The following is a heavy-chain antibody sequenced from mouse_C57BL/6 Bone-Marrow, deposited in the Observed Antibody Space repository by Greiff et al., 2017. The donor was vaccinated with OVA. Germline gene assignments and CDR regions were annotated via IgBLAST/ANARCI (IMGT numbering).Heavy chain of an antibody. D-gene: IGHD1-1*01. CDR3: ARMNLRRPSTGAY. Sequence: QVPLQEPGPGILQPSQTLSLTCSFSGFSLTTFGMGVGWIRPPSGQGLEWLAHTWWDDDKYYNPALKSRLTISKDTSKNPVFLKIAKVDNADTATYYGARMNLRRPSTGAYWGQGTLVTVSA. CDR1: GFSLTTFGMG. CDR2: TWWDDDK. J-gene: IGHJ3*01. V-gene: IGHV8-8*01.